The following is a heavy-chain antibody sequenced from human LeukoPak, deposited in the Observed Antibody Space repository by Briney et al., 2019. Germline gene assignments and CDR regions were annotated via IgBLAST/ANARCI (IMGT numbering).Heavy chain of an antibody. Sequence: ASVKVSCKASGDTFSTNVISWVRQAPGQGLEWMGGLIPLFGTAHYAQKLQGRVTITTDESTSTAYMVLSSLRSDDTAVYYCARGGGPYASTGFFAGPYDYWGQGTLVSVSS. CDR1: GDTFSTNV. CDR3: ARGGGPYASTGFFAGPYDY. J-gene: IGHJ4*02. V-gene: IGHV1-69*05. D-gene: IGHD2-2*01. CDR2: LIPLFGTA.